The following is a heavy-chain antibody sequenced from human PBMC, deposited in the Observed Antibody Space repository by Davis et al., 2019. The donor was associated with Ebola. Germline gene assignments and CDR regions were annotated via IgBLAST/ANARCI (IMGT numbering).Heavy chain of an antibody. J-gene: IGHJ3*02. V-gene: IGHV3-23*01. CDR3: AKDRVGGNTSPDAFDI. Sequence: GESLKISCAASGFTFRIYAMTWVRQAPGKGLEWVSGISGSGGSTQYADSVKGRFTISRDNSKNTLYLQMNSLRAEDTAVYYCAKDRVGGNTSPDAFDIWGQGTMVTVSS. CDR2: ISGSGGST. CDR1: GFTFRIYA. D-gene: IGHD2-2*01.